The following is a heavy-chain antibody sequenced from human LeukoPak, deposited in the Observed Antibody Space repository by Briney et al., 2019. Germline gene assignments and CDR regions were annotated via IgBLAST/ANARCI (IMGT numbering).Heavy chain of an antibody. J-gene: IGHJ4*02. Sequence: GGSLRLSCAASGFTFSSYAMHWVRQAPGKGLEWVAVISYDGSNKYYADSVKGRFTISRDNSKNTLYLQMNSLRAEDTAVYYCARDLLIWAGHDYWGQGTLVTVSS. CDR2: ISYDGSNK. CDR3: ARDLLIWAGHDY. V-gene: IGHV3-30*04. CDR1: GFTFSSYA. D-gene: IGHD6-19*01.